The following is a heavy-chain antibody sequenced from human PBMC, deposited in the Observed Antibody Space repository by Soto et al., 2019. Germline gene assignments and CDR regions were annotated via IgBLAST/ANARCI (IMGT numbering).Heavy chain of an antibody. CDR2: INPNSGGT. CDR1: GYTFTGYY. CDR3: ARTISSPPELRPRNYYYYGMDV. Sequence: ASVKVSCKASGYTFTGYYMHWVRQAPGQGLEWMGWINPNSGGTNDAQKFQGWVTMNRDTSISTAYMELSRLRYDDTAVYYCARTISSPPELRPRNYYYYGMDVWGQGTTVTVSS. V-gene: IGHV1-2*04. J-gene: IGHJ6*02. D-gene: IGHD1-7*01.